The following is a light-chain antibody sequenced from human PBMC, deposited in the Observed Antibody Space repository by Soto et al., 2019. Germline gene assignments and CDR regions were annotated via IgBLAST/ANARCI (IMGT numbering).Light chain of an antibody. CDR1: NSDVGGYNY. Sequence: QSVLTQPASLSGSPGQSITISCTGTNSDVGGYNYVSWYQQHPGKAPKLMIYEVINRPSGVSNRFSGSKSGNTASLTISGLQAEDEADYYCSSYRSGGTAVFGGGTKLTVL. J-gene: IGLJ2*01. CDR2: EVI. V-gene: IGLV2-14*01. CDR3: SSYRSGGTAV.